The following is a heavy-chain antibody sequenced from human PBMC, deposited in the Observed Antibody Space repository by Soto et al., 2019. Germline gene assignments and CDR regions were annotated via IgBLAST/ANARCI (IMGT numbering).Heavy chain of an antibody. D-gene: IGHD6-13*01. CDR1: GGSISSSSYY. Sequence: PSETLSLTCAVSGGSISSSSYYWGWIRQPPGKGLEWIGSIYYSGSTYYNPSLKSRVTISVDTSKNQFSLKLSSVTAADTAVYYCATRDAAAGNYYYYGMDVWAQGTTVTVSS. CDR3: ATRDAAAGNYYYYGMDV. CDR2: IYYSGST. J-gene: IGHJ6*02. V-gene: IGHV4-39*01.